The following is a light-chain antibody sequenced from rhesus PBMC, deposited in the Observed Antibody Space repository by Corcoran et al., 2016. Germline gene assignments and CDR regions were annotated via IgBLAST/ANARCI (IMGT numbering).Light chain of an antibody. CDR3: GSWDNSGNHYI. CDR2: GNT. Sequence: SSGLTQEPALSVALGHTVRMTCQGDSLKTYYASWYQQKPGQVPVLVIYGNTNRPSGIPGRFSGSWSGNTGSLTITGAQVEDEADDYCGSWDNSGNHYIFGAGTRLTVL. CDR1: SLKTYY. V-gene: IGLV3S11*01. J-gene: IGLJ1*01.